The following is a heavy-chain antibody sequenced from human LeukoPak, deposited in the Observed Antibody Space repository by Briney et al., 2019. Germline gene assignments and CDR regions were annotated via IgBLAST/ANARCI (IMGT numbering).Heavy chain of an antibody. CDR1: GGSMNRYY. CDR2: IYYSGST. J-gene: IGHJ4*02. CDR3: ARHVWLQPFDY. D-gene: IGHD5-18*01. Sequence: SETLSLTCSVSGGSMNRYYWSWIRQSPGKGLEWIGYIYYSGSTNYNPSLKSRVTISVDTSKNQFSLKLSSVTAADTAVYYCARHVWLQPFDYWGQGTLVTVSS. V-gene: IGHV4-59*08.